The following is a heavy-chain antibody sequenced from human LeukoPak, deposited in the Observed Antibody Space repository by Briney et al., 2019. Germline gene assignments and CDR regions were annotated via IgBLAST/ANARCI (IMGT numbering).Heavy chain of an antibody. J-gene: IGHJ4*02. Sequence: GGSLRLSCAGSGFTFSDFWMTWVRQAPGKGLEWVANIKEDGTEKNLVDSVKGRFTISRDNTKNLLFLEMNNLRGDDTAIYYCVRESRPGGAMGLYHNLDYWGQGTLVAVSS. CDR2: IKEDGTEK. CDR1: GFTFSDFW. CDR3: VRESRPGGAMGLYHNLDY. V-gene: IGHV3-7*01. D-gene: IGHD1-1*01.